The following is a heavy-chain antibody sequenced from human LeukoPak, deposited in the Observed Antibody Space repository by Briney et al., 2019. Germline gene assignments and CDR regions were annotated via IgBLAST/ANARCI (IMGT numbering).Heavy chain of an antibody. J-gene: IGHJ4*02. CDR2: IKKDGSEK. CDR3: ARHLSGVTGYTYGRGIDY. V-gene: IGHV3-7*01. Sequence: GGSLRLSCEASGFTFSSYWMSWVRQAPGKGLEWVANIKKDGSEKYSVDSVKGRFTISRDNAKTSLYLQMNTLRAEDTAVYYCARHLSGVTGYTYGRGIDYWGQGTLVTVSS. D-gene: IGHD5-18*01. CDR1: GFTFSSYW.